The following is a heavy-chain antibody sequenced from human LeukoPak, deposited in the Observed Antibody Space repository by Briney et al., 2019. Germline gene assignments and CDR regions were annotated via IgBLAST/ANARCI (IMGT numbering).Heavy chain of an antibody. CDR1: GYTFTSYG. D-gene: IGHD3-10*01. CDR2: ISPYNGNT. J-gene: IGHJ4*02. V-gene: IGHV1-18*01. CDR3: ARGKQWEYFGSGNYFDY. Sequence: ASVKVSCKASGYTFTSYGFSWVRQAPGQGLEWMGWISPYNGNTNYAQKLQGRVTMTTDTSTSTAYMELRSLRSDDTAVYYCARGKQWEYFGSGNYFDYWGQGTLVTVSS.